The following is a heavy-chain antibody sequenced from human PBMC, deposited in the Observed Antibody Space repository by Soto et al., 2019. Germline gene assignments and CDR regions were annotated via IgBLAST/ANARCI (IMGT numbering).Heavy chain of an antibody. J-gene: IGHJ4*02. CDR3: AKDLRYSGYEIDY. CDR2: ISWNSGSI. Sequence: EVQLVESGGGLVQPGRSLRLSCAASGFTFDDYAMHWVRQAPGKGLEWVSGISWNSGSIGYAASVKGRFTISRDNAKNSLYLQMNSLRGEDTALYYCAKDLRYSGYEIDYWGQGTLVTVSS. CDR1: GFTFDDYA. V-gene: IGHV3-9*01. D-gene: IGHD5-12*01.